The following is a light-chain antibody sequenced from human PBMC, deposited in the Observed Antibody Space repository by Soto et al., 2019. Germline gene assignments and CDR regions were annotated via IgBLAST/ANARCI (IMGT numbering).Light chain of an antibody. CDR2: DVT. Sequence: QSALTQPRSVSGSPGQSVTISCTGTRSDVGGYNYVSWYQQHPGKAPKLMIYDVTKRPSGVPDRFPGSKSGNTASLTISGLQADDEADYYCCSYAGSYIFVFGAGTKVTVL. J-gene: IGLJ1*01. CDR1: RSDVGGYNY. V-gene: IGLV2-11*01. CDR3: CSYAGSYIFV.